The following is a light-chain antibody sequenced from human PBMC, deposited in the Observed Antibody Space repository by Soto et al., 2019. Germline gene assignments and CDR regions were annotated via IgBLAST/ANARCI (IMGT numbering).Light chain of an antibody. CDR2: GAS. V-gene: IGKV3-15*01. CDR3: QQSNNWPYT. J-gene: IGKJ2*01. Sequence: EIVMTHSPATLYVSPGERATLSCRASQSVRDNLAWYQQKPGQAPRLLIYGASTRATGIPARFSGSGSGTEFTLTINSLQSEDFALYFCQQSNNWPYTFGQGTKLEIK. CDR1: QSVRDN.